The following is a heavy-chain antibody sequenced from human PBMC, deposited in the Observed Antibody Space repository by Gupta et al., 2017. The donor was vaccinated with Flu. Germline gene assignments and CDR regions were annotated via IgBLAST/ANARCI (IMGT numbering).Heavy chain of an antibody. Sequence: QVQLQQWGAGLLKPSETLSLTCAGYGGSFSGYYWSWIRQPPGKGLEWIGEINHSGSTNYNPSLKSRVTISVDTSKNQFSLNLSSVTAADTAVYYCARGLYYYDSSGYYVVWGQGTLVTVSS. CDR3: ARGLYYYDSSGYYVV. V-gene: IGHV4-34*01. D-gene: IGHD3-22*01. CDR2: INHSGST. J-gene: IGHJ4*02. CDR1: GGSFSGYY.